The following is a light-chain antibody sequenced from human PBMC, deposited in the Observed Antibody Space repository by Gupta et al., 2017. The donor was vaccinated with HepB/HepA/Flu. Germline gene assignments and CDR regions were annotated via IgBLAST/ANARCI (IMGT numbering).Light chain of an antibody. Sequence: SYVLTQPPSVSVAPGETASITCGGNKIGSKGVHWYQQKPGQAPVLFVYDDSDRPSGIPERFPGSNSGNTATLTISRVEAGDEADYFCQVWDSRSDHYVFGTGTKVTVL. J-gene: IGLJ1*01. CDR3: QVWDSRSDHYV. V-gene: IGLV3-21*02. CDR2: DDS. CDR1: KIGSKG.